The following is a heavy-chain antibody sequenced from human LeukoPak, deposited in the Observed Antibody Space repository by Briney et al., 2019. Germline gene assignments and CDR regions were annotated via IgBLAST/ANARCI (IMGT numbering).Heavy chain of an antibody. Sequence: ASVKVSCKASGYTFTGYYMHWVRQAPGQGLEWMGWTNPNSGGTNYAQKFQGRVTMTRDTSISTAYMELSRLRSDDTAVYYCASPGYGGNSPFDYWGQGTLVTVSS. CDR3: ASPGYGGNSPFDY. D-gene: IGHD4-23*01. J-gene: IGHJ4*02. CDR2: TNPNSGGT. V-gene: IGHV1-2*02. CDR1: GYTFTGYY.